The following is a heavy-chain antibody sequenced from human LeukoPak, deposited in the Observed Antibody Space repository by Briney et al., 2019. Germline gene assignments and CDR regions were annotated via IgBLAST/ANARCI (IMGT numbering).Heavy chain of an antibody. CDR1: GVSITSSSYY. CDR3: ARWDTDSYFDY. J-gene: IGHJ4*02. D-gene: IGHD5-18*01. Sequence: PSETLSLTCTVSGVSITSSSYYWGWIRQPPGKGLEWIGSIYYSGSTYYNPSLKSRVTIFVDTSKNQFSLKLNSVTAADTALYYCARWDTDSYFDYWGQGTLVTVSS. V-gene: IGHV4-39*01. CDR2: IYYSGST.